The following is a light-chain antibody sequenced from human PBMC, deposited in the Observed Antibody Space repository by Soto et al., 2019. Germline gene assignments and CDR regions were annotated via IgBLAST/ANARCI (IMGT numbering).Light chain of an antibody. CDR2: DTS. V-gene: IGKV3-20*01. Sequence: EIVFTQSPGTLSLSPGERSTLSCRASQSVRDSYLAWYQQKHGQAPSLLIYDTSTRETGIPDRVIGTGAGTDFARTISRVEPEDVAMDVCQQYGSSTGTFCQGTKVDIK. CDR3: QQYGSSTGT. CDR1: QSVRDSY. J-gene: IGKJ1*01.